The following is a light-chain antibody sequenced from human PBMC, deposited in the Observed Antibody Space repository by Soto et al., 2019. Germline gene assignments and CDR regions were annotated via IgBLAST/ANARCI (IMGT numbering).Light chain of an antibody. CDR3: QQYGPSRT. CDR2: GTS. V-gene: IGKV3-20*01. CDR1: RTTNTSN. Sequence: EIVLTQSQGTLPLSQGARATLSCRTTRTTNTSNLAWYQQKPGQAPRLIISGTSKRATGIPDRFSGSGSGTDFTLTISRLEPEDFAVYYCQQYGPSRTFGQGTKVDIK. J-gene: IGKJ1*01.